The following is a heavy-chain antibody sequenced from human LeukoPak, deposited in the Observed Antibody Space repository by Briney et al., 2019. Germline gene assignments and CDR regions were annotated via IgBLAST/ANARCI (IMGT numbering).Heavy chain of an antibody. CDR1: GGSISSGDYY. V-gene: IGHV4-30-4*08. J-gene: IGHJ4*01. Sequence: SQTLSLTCTVSGGSISSGDYYWSWIRQPPGKGLEWIGYIYYSGSTYYNPSLTSRVTISVDTSKNQFSLKLSSVTAADTAVYYCARVPLQFNNFDYWGQGTLVTVSS. D-gene: IGHD2/OR15-2a*01. CDR3: ARVPLQFNNFDY. CDR2: IYYSGST.